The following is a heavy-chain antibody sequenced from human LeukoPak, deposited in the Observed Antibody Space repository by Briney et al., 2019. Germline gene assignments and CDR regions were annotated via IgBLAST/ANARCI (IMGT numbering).Heavy chain of an antibody. V-gene: IGHV1-24*01. Sequence: ASVKVSCKVSGYTLTELSMHWVRQAPGKGLEWMGGFDPEDGETIYAQEFQGRVTMTEDTSTDTAYMELSSLRSEDTAVYYCATVPGYYDSSGYPLGYWGQGTLVTVSS. CDR1: GYTLTELS. CDR3: ATVPGYYDSSGYPLGY. CDR2: FDPEDGET. J-gene: IGHJ4*02. D-gene: IGHD3-22*01.